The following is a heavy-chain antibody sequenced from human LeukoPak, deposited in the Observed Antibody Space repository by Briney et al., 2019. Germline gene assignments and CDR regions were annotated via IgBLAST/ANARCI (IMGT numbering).Heavy chain of an antibody. J-gene: IGHJ6*02. CDR1: GFTLSDYW. Sequence: GGSLRLSCAASGFTLSDYWLSWVRQAPGKGLEWVANMNRDGSEKNYVDSMKGRITISRDNAKNSLYLQMNSLRVEDTAVYYCARDGGIIKFGGQDVWGQGTTVTVS. V-gene: IGHV3-7*01. D-gene: IGHD3-16*01. CDR2: MNRDGSEK. CDR3: ARDGGIIKFGGQDV.